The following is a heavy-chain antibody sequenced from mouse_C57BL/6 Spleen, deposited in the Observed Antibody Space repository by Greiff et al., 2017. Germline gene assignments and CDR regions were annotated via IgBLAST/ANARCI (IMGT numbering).Heavy chain of an antibody. CDR3: ARLLYGSSHDSGY. Sequence: VQLQQPGTELVKPGASVKLSCKASGYTFTSYWMHWVKQRPGQGLEWIGNINPSNGGTNYNEKFKSKATLTVDKSSSTAYMQLSSLTSEDSAVYYCARLLYGSSHDSGYWGQGTTLTVSS. CDR2: INPSNGGT. CDR1: GYTFTSYW. J-gene: IGHJ2*01. V-gene: IGHV1-53*01. D-gene: IGHD1-1*01.